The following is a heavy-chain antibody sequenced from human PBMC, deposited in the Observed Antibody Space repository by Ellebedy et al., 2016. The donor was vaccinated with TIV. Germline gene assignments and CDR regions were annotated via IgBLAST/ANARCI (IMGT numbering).Heavy chain of an antibody. V-gene: IGHV3-20*04. Sequence: PGGSLRLSCAPSSFTFDDYGMSGVRQAPGKGLAWVSGINWNGGSTGYADSVKGRFTISRGNAKNSLYLQMNSLRAEDTAVYYCSRHTDYALNYWGQGALVTVSS. CDR2: INWNGGST. J-gene: IGHJ4*02. D-gene: IGHD4-17*01. CDR3: SRHTDYALNY. CDR1: SFTFDDYG.